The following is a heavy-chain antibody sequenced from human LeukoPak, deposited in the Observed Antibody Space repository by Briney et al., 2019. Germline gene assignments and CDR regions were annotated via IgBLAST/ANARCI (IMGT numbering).Heavy chain of an antibody. V-gene: IGHV3-21*01. D-gene: IGHD6-6*01. J-gene: IGHJ4*02. CDR3: ARELRYSSSEGVFDY. Sequence: SGGSLRLSCAASGFTFSSYSMNWVRQAPGKGLEWVSSISSSSSYIYYADSVKGRFTISRDNAKNSLYLQMNSLRAEDTAVYYCARELRYSSSEGVFDYWGQGTLVTVSS. CDR2: ISSSSSYI. CDR1: GFTFSSYS.